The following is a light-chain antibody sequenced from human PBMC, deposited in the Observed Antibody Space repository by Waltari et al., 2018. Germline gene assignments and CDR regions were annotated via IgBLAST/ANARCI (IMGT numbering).Light chain of an antibody. V-gene: IGKV1-39*01. CDR3: QQGYRTPLT. J-gene: IGKJ4*01. CDR1: QSVGNY. CDR2: SAS. Sequence: DIQMTQSPSSLSASVGDRVTLHCRASQSVGNYFTWYQQKPGKAPKVLIYSASSLQRGVPSRFSGRGSDTDFTLIISSLQPEDVATYYCQQGYRTPLTFGGGTRVE.